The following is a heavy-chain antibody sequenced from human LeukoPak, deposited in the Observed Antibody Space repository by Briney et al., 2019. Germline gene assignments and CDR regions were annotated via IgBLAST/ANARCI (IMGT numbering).Heavy chain of an antibody. CDR2: IYHSGST. Sequence: SETLSLTCTVSGGSISNYYWSWIRQPPGKGLEWIGNIYHSGSTNYNPSLKSRVTISVDTSKNQFSLKLSSVTAADTAVYYCAREDGDYFDYWGQGTLVTVSS. D-gene: IGHD4-17*01. J-gene: IGHJ4*02. CDR3: AREDGDYFDY. CDR1: GGSISNYY. V-gene: IGHV4-59*12.